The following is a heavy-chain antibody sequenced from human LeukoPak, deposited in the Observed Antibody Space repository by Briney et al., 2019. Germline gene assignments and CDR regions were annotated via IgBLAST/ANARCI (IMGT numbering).Heavy chain of an antibody. Sequence: PSETLSLTCTVSGGSINNLFWTWIRQPPGKGLEWIGYFSYSGGTTYNPSLKSRVTISIDTSKNQFSLKLRSVTAADTAVYYCARLCQVTTCAKFEYWGQGILVTVSS. CDR2: FSYSGGT. J-gene: IGHJ4*02. CDR1: GGSINNLF. V-gene: IGHV4-59*08. CDR3: ARLCQVTTCAKFEY. D-gene: IGHD4-17*01.